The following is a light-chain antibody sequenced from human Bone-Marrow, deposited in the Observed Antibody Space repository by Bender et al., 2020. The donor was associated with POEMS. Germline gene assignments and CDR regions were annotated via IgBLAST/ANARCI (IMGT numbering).Light chain of an antibody. CDR3: CPYSINRV. CDR1: SSDVGGYNL. CDR2: EGS. Sequence: QSALTQPASVSGSPGQSITISCTGTSSDVGGYNLVSWYQQHPGKAPKLIIYEGSKRPSGISDRFSGFRSGNTASLTISGLQPEDEADYCCCPYSINRVFGGGTKVTVL. V-gene: IGLV2-23*01. J-gene: IGLJ3*02.